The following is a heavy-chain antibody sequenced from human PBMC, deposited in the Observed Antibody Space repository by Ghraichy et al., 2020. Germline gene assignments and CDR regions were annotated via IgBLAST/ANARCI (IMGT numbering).Heavy chain of an antibody. Sequence: GESLNISCAASGFTFSSYAMSWVRQAPGKGLEWVSAISGSGGSTYYADSVKGRFTISRDNSKNTLYLQMNSLRAEDTAVYYCAKDVEYSSSSATGGFDYWGQGTLVTVSS. CDR3: AKDVEYSSSSATGGFDY. J-gene: IGHJ4*02. D-gene: IGHD6-6*01. V-gene: IGHV3-23*01. CDR2: ISGSGGST. CDR1: GFTFSSYA.